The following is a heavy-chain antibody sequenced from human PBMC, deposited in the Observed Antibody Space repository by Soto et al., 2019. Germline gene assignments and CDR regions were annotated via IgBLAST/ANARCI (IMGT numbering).Heavy chain of an antibody. Sequence: GPTLVNPTETLTLTCSVSGFSLTDTRMGVSWIRQAPGKALEWLAHIISNDDKSYSTSLKSRLTISKDTSKSQVVLRMTNMDPVDTGRYYCARALFYSDSDGYYFEFDYWGPGTLVTVSS. CDR2: IISNDDK. V-gene: IGHV2-26*01. D-gene: IGHD3-22*01. CDR1: GFSLTDTRMG. J-gene: IGHJ4*02. CDR3: ARALFYSDSDGYYFEFDY.